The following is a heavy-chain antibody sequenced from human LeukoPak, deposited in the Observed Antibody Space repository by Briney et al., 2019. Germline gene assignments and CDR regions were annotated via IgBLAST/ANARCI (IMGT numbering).Heavy chain of an antibody. CDR1: GGTFSSYA. Sequence: ASVKVSCKASGGTFSSYAISWVRQGPGQGLEWMGGIIPIFGTANYAQKFQGRVTITADKSTSTAYMELSSLRSEDTAVYYCARDRGYSSSWSMGYAFDIWGQGTMVTVSS. V-gene: IGHV1-69*06. D-gene: IGHD6-13*01. CDR2: IIPIFGTA. J-gene: IGHJ3*02. CDR3: ARDRGYSSSWSMGYAFDI.